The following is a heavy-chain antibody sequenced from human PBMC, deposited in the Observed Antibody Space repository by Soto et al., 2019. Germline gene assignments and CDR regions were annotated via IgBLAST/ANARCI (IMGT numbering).Heavy chain of an antibody. D-gene: IGHD6-13*01. CDR2: IYYSGST. V-gene: IGHV4-61*08. Sequence: PSETLSLTCAVSGGSISSGGYSWSWIRQPPGKGLEWIGYIYYSGSTNYNPSLKSRVTISVDTSKKQFSLKLSSVTAADTAVYYCARDGGSSYYYYGMDVWGQGTTVTVSS. CDR1: GGSISSGGYS. J-gene: IGHJ6*02. CDR3: ARDGGSSYYYYGMDV.